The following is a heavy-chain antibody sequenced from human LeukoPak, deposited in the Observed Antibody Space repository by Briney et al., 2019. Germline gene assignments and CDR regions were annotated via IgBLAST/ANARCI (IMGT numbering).Heavy chain of an antibody. Sequence: GGSLRLSCAASGFTFSSYAISWVRQAPGKGLEWVSAISGSGGSTYYADSVKGRFTISRDNSKNTLYLQMNSLRAEDTAVYYCAKADILTGIPHGDWGQGTLVTVSS. CDR1: GFTFSSYA. CDR3: AKADILTGIPHGD. CDR2: ISGSGGST. J-gene: IGHJ4*02. V-gene: IGHV3-23*01. D-gene: IGHD3-9*01.